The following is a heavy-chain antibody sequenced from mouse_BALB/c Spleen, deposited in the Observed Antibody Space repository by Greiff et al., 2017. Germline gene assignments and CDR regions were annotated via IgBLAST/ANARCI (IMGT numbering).Heavy chain of an antibody. J-gene: IGHJ2*01. CDR1: GFNIKDTY. CDR3: ARYGNDDYFDD. CDR2: IDPANGNT. Sequence: VQLKQSGAELVKPGASVKLSCTASGFNIKDTYMHWVKQRPEQGLEWIGRIDPANGNTKYDPKFQGKATITADTSSNTAYLQLSSLTSEDTAVYYCARYGNDDYFDDWGQGTTLTVSS. V-gene: IGHV14-3*02. D-gene: IGHD2-2*01.